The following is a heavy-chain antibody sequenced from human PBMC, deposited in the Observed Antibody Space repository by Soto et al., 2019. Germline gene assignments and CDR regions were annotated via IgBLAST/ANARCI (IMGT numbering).Heavy chain of an antibody. V-gene: IGHV3-74*01. CDR1: QFVFSNSW. D-gene: IGHD3-3*01. CDR3: AKDRRDFWSGLNLN. CDR2: ISADGSAA. Sequence: GGSLRLSCAASQFVFSNSWMHWVRQVPGKGLIWVSRISADGSAATYTDSVKGRFTISRDNSKNTLYLQMNSLRAEDTAVYYCAKDRRDFWSGLNLNWGQGTLVTVSS. J-gene: IGHJ4*02.